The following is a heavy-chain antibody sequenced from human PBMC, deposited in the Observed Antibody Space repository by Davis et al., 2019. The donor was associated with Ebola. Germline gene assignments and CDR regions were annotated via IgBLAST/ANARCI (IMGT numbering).Heavy chain of an antibody. Sequence: ASAKVSCKASGYTLTGHYTHWLRQAPGQGLEWLGWSNPNSGGTNYAQKFQGWVTMTRDTSISTAYMELRRLRSDDTAVYYCARARWLQSIYFDYWGQGTLVTVSS. D-gene: IGHD5-24*01. CDR2: SNPNSGGT. CDR3: ARARWLQSIYFDY. CDR1: GYTLTGHY. V-gene: IGHV1-2*04. J-gene: IGHJ4*02.